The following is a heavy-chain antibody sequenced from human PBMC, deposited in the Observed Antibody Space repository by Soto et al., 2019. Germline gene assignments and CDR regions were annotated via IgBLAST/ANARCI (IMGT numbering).Heavy chain of an antibody. CDR2: IIPIFGTA. Sequence: ASVKVSCKASGGTFSSYAISWVRQAPGQGLEWMGGIIPIFGTANYAQKFQGRVTITADESTSTAYMELSSLRSEDTAVYYCARGPSPIFVVVIRKGYYYYGMDVWGQGTTVTVSS. J-gene: IGHJ6*02. CDR3: ARGPSPIFVVVIRKGYYYYGMDV. CDR1: GGTFSSYA. D-gene: IGHD3-3*02. V-gene: IGHV1-69*13.